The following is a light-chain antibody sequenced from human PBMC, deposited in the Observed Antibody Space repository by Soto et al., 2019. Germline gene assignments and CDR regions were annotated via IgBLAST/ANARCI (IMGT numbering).Light chain of an antibody. Sequence: QSALTQPASVSGSPGQSITISCTGTSSDVGGYNYVSWSQQHPGKAPKLIIYEVSNRPSGVSNRFSGSKSGNTASLTISWLQAEDEADYYCSSYTSSSTLDLIFGGGTKLTVL. V-gene: IGLV2-14*01. J-gene: IGLJ2*01. CDR3: SSYTSSSTLDLI. CDR2: EVS. CDR1: SSDVGGYNY.